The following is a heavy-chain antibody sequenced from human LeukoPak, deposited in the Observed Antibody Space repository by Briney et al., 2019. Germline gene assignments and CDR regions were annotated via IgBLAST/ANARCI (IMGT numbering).Heavy chain of an antibody. V-gene: IGHV3-30-3*01. CDR3: ARNYDSSAYYPRD. CDR1: GFTFSSYA. J-gene: IGHJ4*02. CDR2: ISYDGSNK. Sequence: TGGSLRLSCAASGFTFSSYAIHWVRQAPGKGLEWVAVISYDGSNKYYADSVKGRFTISRDNSKNTLYLQMNSLRAEDTAVYYCARNYDSSAYYPRDWGQGTLVTVSS. D-gene: IGHD3-22*01.